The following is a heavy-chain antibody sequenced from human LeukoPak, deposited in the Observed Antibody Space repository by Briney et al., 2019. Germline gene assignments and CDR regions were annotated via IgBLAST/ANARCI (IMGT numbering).Heavy chain of an antibody. Sequence: VASVTVSCKASGYTFTSYGISWVRQAPGQGLEWMGWISAYNGNTNYAQKLQGRVTMTTDASTSTAYMELRSLRSDDTAVYYCARMPWSDRYSYGPGDYYFDYWGQGTLVTVSS. CDR3: ARMPWSDRYSYGPGDYYFDY. J-gene: IGHJ4*02. CDR2: ISAYNGNT. D-gene: IGHD5-18*01. V-gene: IGHV1-18*01. CDR1: GYTFTSYG.